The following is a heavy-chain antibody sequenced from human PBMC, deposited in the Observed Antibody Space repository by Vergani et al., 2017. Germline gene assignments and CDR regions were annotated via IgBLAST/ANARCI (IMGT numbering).Heavy chain of an antibody. Sequence: QVQLVQSGAEVKKPGASVTVSCKASGYTFTSYAMHWVRQAPGQRLEWMGWINAGNGNTKYSQKFQGRVTITRDTSASTAYVELSSLRSEDTAVYYCARERRVTIFGVVIIPGAFDIWGQGTMVTVSS. V-gene: IGHV1-3*01. CDR1: GYTFTSYA. CDR3: ARERRVTIFGVVIIPGAFDI. D-gene: IGHD3-3*01. J-gene: IGHJ3*02. CDR2: INAGNGNT.